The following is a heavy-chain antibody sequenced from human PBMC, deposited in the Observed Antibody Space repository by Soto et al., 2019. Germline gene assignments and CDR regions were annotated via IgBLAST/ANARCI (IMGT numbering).Heavy chain of an antibody. V-gene: IGHV4-38-2*01. J-gene: IGHJ4*02. CDR2: MYHSGST. Sequence: SETLSLTCGVSGYSISSGYWGWVRQSPGKGLEWIGSMYHSGSTYYNPSLKSRVTISVDTSRNRFSLNLNSVTAADTAVYFCASVGAMAPEYHFASWGQGTLVTVSS. CDR1: GYSISSGY. D-gene: IGHD1-26*01. CDR3: ASVGAMAPEYHFAS.